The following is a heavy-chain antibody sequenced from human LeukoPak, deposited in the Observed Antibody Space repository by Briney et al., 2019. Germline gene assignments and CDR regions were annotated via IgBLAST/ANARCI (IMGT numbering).Heavy chain of an antibody. J-gene: IGHJ5*01. V-gene: IGHV3-53*01. CDR2: MYTGGTT. CDR1: GFTVSGTH. D-gene: IGHD2-21*02. Sequence: GGSLRLSCAASGFTVSGTHMSWVRQAPGKGLEWVSAMYTGGTTYYAYSVTGRFTVSRDTSRNTLFLHMDSLRAEDTAVYYCAKDEVTSGGGLASWGQGTLVIVSS. CDR3: AKDEVTSGGGLAS.